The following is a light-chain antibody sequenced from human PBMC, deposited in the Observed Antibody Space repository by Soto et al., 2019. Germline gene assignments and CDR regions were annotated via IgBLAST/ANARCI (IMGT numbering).Light chain of an antibody. CDR2: DAS. J-gene: IGKJ5*01. Sequence: DIQMTHSPSTLSASVGDRVTITCRASQSISTWLAWYQHKPGKAPKLLIYDASSLESGVPSRFSGSESGTEFTLTISSLQPEDFAIYYCQQTFGKPLVTFGQGTRLENK. V-gene: IGKV1-5*01. CDR3: QQTFGKPLVT. CDR1: QSISTW.